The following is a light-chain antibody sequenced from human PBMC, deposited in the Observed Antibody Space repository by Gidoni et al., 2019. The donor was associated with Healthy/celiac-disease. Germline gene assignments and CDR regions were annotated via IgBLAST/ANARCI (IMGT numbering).Light chain of an antibody. CDR2: EVS. J-gene: IGLJ2*01. Sequence: QSALTQPASVSGSPGQSITISCTGTSSDVGGYDYVSWYQHHPGKAPKLMIYEVSNRPSGVSNRFSGSKSGNTASLTISGLQTEDEADYYCCSYTTSTTPYVVFGGGTKLTVL. CDR3: CSYTTSTTPYVV. V-gene: IGLV2-14*01. CDR1: SSDVGGYDY.